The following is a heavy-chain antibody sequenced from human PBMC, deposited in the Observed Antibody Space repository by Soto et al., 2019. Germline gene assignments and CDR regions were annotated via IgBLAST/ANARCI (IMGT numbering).Heavy chain of an antibody. V-gene: IGHV4-30-4*01. Sequence: SETLSLTCTVSGGSISDDSYWSWIRQTPGKGLEWIGYIYHTGNTYYNPSLRSRVSISVDKSKSQFSLKLISVTAADTAVYFCARDEYQLLSSVTWFDSWGQGTLVTVSS. CDR1: GGSISDDSY. CDR2: IYHTGNT. CDR3: ARDEYQLLSSVTWFDS. D-gene: IGHD2-2*01. J-gene: IGHJ5*01.